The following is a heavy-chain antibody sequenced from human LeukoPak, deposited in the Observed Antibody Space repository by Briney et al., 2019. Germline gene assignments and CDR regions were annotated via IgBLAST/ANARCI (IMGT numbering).Heavy chain of an antibody. CDR2: MIPILGTA. CDR3: AVRGGYCYGSEIDY. J-gene: IGHJ4*02. V-gene: IGHV1-69*13. Sequence: ASVKVSCKASGGIFSSYGIIWVRQAPGQGLEWGGGMIPILGTANYAQKFQGRVTITAAESTSTAHMELSSLRSDDAAVYWCAVRGGYCYGSEIDYWGQGTLVTVSS. CDR1: GGIFSSYG. D-gene: IGHD3-10*01.